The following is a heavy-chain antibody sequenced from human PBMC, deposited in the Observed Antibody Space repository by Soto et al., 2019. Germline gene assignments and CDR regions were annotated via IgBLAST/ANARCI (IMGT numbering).Heavy chain of an antibody. CDR3: ARATYYDSSGYFDAFDI. V-gene: IGHV3-33*01. CDR1: GFTFSSYG. D-gene: IGHD3-22*01. CDR2: IWYDGSNK. Sequence: QGQLVESGGGVVQPGRSLRLSCAASGFTFSSYGMHWVRQAPGKGLEWVAVIWYDGSNKYYADSVKGRFTISRDNSKNTLYLQMNSLRAEDTAVYYCARATYYDSSGYFDAFDIWGQGTMVTVSS. J-gene: IGHJ3*02.